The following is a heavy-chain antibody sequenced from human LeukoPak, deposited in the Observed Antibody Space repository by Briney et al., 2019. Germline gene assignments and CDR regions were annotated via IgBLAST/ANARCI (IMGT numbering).Heavy chain of an antibody. CDR1: GYTFTNYR. Sequence: ASVKVSCKASGYTFTNYRMHWVRQAPGQGLQWMGIINPSDGRSTYAQNIQGRVTMTRDTSTNTVYMELSSLRFEDTAVYYCARGLGSGSYYESWGQGTLVTVSS. CDR2: INPSDGRS. CDR3: ARGLGSGSYYES. V-gene: IGHV1-46*01. J-gene: IGHJ5*02. D-gene: IGHD3-10*01.